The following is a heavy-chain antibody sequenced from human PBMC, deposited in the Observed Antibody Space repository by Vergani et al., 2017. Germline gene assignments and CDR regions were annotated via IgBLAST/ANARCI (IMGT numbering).Heavy chain of an antibody. CDR3: ARRDYQLLQKNWFDP. J-gene: IGHJ5*02. Sequence: QLQLQESGPGLVKPSETLSLTCTVSGGSISSSSYYWGWIRQPPGKGLEWIGSIYYSGSTYYNPSLKGRVTISVDTSKTQFSLKLSSVTAADTAVYYCARRDYQLLQKNWFDPWGQGTLVTVS. V-gene: IGHV4-39*01. D-gene: IGHD2-2*01. CDR2: IYYSGST. CDR1: GGSISSSSYY.